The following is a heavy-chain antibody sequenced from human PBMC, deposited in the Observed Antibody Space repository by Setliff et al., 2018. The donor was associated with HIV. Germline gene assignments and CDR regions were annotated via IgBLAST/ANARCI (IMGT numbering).Heavy chain of an antibody. V-gene: IGHV4-4*02. CDR3: ARGIFSGYDFDH. D-gene: IGHD5-12*01. CDR2: IYHSGNT. J-gene: IGHJ4*02. Sequence: PSETLSLTCAVSGDSISSTNWWSWVRQSPGKGLEWIGQIYHSGNTNYNPSLKSRVTISVDTSKNQFSLRLKSVTAADTAVYYCARGIFSGYDFDHWGQGRLVTVS. CDR1: GDSISSTNW.